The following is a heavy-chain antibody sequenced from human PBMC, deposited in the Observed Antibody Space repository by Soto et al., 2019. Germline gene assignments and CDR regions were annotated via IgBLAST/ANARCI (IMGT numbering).Heavy chain of an antibody. D-gene: IGHD3-22*01. Sequence: PGGSLRLSCTASGFTFGDYAMSWFRQAPGKGLEWVGFIRSKAYGGTTEYAASVKGRFTISRDDSKSIAYLQMNSLKTEDTAVYYCARDSQITMIVVVISGAFDIWGQGTTVTVSS. CDR3: ARDSQITMIVVVISGAFDI. CDR2: IRSKAYGGTT. J-gene: IGHJ3*02. CDR1: GFTFGDYA. V-gene: IGHV3-49*03.